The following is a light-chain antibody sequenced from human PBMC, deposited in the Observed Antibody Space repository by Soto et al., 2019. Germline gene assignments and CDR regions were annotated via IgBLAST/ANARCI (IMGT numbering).Light chain of an antibody. CDR1: SSNIGSNT. Sequence: QSVLTQPPSASGTPGQRVTISCSGSSSNIGSNTVNWYQQLPGTAPKLLIYNNNQRPSGVPDRFSGSKSGTSASLAISGLQSEDEDDYYCAEWDDSLNGVVFGGGTKLTVL. V-gene: IGLV1-44*01. CDR3: AEWDDSLNGVV. J-gene: IGLJ2*01. CDR2: NNN.